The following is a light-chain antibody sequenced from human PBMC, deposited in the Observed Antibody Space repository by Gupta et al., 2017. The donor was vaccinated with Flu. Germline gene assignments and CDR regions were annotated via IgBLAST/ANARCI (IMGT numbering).Light chain of an antibody. Sequence: MFTISSVGSKYNIKENYVEWYQQLTGTAPKLLMYDDNKRHSGIPDRFSASKSGTSATVTTTGTQAGDEADYYCGTRDTSINTLVFGGGTTLTVL. CDR2: DDN. CDR3: GTRDTSINTLV. CDR1: KYNIKENY. V-gene: IGLV1-51*01. J-gene: IGLJ3*02.